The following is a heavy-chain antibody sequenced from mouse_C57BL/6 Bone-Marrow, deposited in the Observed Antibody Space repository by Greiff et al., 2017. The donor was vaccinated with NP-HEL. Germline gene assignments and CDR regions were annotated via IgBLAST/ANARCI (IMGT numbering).Heavy chain of an antibody. D-gene: IGHD1-1*01. CDR3: ASHYYGSSLWYFDV. V-gene: IGHV1-69*01. Sequence: VQLQQPGAELVMPGASVKLSCKASGYTFTSYWMHWVKQRPGQGLEWIGEIDPSDSYTNYNQKFKGKSTLTVDKSSSTAYMQLSSLTSEDSAVYYCASHYYGSSLWYFDVWGTGTTVTVSS. CDR2: IDPSDSYT. J-gene: IGHJ1*03. CDR1: GYTFTSYW.